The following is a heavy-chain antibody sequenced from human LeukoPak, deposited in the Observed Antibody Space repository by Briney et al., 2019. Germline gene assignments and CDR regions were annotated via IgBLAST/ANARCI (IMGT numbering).Heavy chain of an antibody. D-gene: IGHD6-13*01. CDR2: ISYDGSNK. J-gene: IGHJ4*02. V-gene: IGHV3-30*18. CDR3: AKDPSPSYSSSWYGSPGY. CDR1: GFTFSSYG. Sequence: PGRSLRLSCAASGFTFSSYGMHWVRQAPGKGLEWVAVISYDGSNKYYADSVKGRFTISRDNSKYTLYLQMNSLRAEDTAVYYCAKDPSPSYSSSWYGSPGYWGQGTLVTVSS.